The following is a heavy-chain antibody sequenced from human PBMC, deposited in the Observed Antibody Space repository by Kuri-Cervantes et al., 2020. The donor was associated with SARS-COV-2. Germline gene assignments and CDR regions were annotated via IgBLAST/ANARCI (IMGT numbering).Heavy chain of an antibody. J-gene: IGHJ4*02. D-gene: IGHD6-6*01. CDR3: ARVPSSSGFFDY. Sequence: GGSLRLSCAASGFTFSSYAMSWVRQAPGKGLEWVSAISGSGGSTYYADSVKGRFTISRDDSKNTLYLQMNGLRAEDTAVYYCARVPSSSGFFDYWGQGTLVTVSS. CDR2: ISGSGGST. V-gene: IGHV3-23*01. CDR1: GFTFSSYA.